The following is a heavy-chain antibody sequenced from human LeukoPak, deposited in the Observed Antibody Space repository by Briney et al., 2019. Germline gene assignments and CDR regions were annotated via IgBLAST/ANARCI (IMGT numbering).Heavy chain of an antibody. CDR3: ARAPDLYDSSGYLAY. CDR1: GYTFSSYA. D-gene: IGHD3-22*01. Sequence: SVKVSCKASGYTFSSYAISWVRQAPGQGLEWMGRIIPIFGIANYAQKFQGRVTITADKSTSTAYMELSSLRSEDTAVYYCARAPDLYDSSGYLAYWGQGTLVTVSS. V-gene: IGHV1-69*04. J-gene: IGHJ4*02. CDR2: IIPIFGIA.